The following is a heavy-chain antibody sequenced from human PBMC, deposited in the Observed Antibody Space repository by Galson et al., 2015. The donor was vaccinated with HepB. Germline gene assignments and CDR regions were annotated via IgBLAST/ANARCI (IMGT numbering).Heavy chain of an antibody. D-gene: IGHD3-16*01. Sequence: SLRLSCAASGFTFSSYSMNWVRQAPGKGLEWVSSISSSSSYIYYADSVKGRFTISRDNAKNSLYLQMNCLRAEDTAVYYCARVGRGTYDYVWGSYEGDDAFDIWGQGTMVTVSS. CDR2: ISSSSSYI. CDR1: GFTFSSYS. CDR3: ARVGRGTYDYVWGSYEGDDAFDI. J-gene: IGHJ3*02. V-gene: IGHV3-21*01.